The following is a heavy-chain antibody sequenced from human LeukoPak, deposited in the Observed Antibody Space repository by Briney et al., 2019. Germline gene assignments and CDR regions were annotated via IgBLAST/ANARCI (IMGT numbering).Heavy chain of an antibody. V-gene: IGHV4-38-2*02. Sequence: SETLSLTCAVSGYSISSGYYWGWIRQPPGKGLEWIGHIYHSGSTHYNPSLTSRVTISVDTSKIQFSLKLSSVTAADTAVYYCARDFWSLAGPLLWFGELFDYWGQGTLVTVSS. D-gene: IGHD3-10*01. CDR3: ARDFWSLAGPLLWFGELFDY. J-gene: IGHJ4*02. CDR1: GYSISSGYY. CDR2: IYHSGST.